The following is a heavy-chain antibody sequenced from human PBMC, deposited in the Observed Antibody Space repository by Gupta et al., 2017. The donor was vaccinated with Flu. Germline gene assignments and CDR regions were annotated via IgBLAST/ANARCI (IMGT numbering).Heavy chain of an antibody. V-gene: IGHV3-23*01. CDR3: AKKGPVGSRQIDY. CDR1: GFTFSTYA. CDR2: ISDSGGTT. J-gene: IGHJ4*02. D-gene: IGHD1-26*01. Sequence: EVQLLESGGGLVQPGGSLRLSCAASGFTFSTYAMSWVRQAPGKGLEWVSSISDSGGTTYYADSVKGRFTISRDNSKNTVSLQMNSLRADDTAVYYCAKKGPVGSRQIDYWGQGTLVTVSS.